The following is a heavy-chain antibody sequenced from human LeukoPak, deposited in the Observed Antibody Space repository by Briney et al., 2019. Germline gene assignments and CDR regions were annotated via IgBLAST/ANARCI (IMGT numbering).Heavy chain of an antibody. D-gene: IGHD2-15*01. V-gene: IGHV4-59*01. Sequence: SETLSLTCTVSGGSISSYYWSWLRQPPGKGLEWIGYIYYSGSTNYNPSLKSRVTISVDTSKNQFSLKLSSVTAADTAVYYCARSGGGSYYYYYYMDVWGKGTTVTISS. J-gene: IGHJ6*03. CDR2: IYYSGST. CDR3: ARSGGGSYYYYYYMDV. CDR1: GGSISSYY.